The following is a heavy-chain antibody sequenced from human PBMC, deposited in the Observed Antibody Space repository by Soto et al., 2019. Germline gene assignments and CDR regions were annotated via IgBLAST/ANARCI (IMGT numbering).Heavy chain of an antibody. Sequence: QVQLQQWGAGLLKPSETLSLTCAVYGGSFSGYYWSWIRQPPGQGLAWIGEINHSGSTNYTPSLQWRVTRSVDTSKKQFSLKLSSVTAAETAVYYCAREGGYSYYYYDMDVWGKGTTVTVSS. CDR3: AREGGYSYYYYDMDV. CDR1: GGSFSGYY. V-gene: IGHV4-34*01. D-gene: IGHD3-16*01. J-gene: IGHJ6*03. CDR2: INHSGST.